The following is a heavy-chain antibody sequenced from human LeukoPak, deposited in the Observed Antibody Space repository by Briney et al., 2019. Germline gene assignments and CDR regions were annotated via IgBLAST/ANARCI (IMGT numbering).Heavy chain of an antibody. J-gene: IGHJ4*02. V-gene: IGHV3-7*04. D-gene: IGHD1-26*01. CDR1: GXTFSDYW. CDR2: IKPDGSEK. CDR3: ARDSGSH. Sequence: GGSLRLSCAASGXTFSDYWMTWVRQAPGKGLEWVGNIKPDGSEKYYVDSVKGRFTISRDNAKNSLFLQMNSLRGEDTALYYCARDSGSHWGQGTLVTVSS.